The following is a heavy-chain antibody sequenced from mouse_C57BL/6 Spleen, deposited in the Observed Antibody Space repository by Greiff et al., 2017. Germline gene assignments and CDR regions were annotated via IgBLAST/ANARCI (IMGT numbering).Heavy chain of an antibody. V-gene: IGHV1-63*01. CDR3: ARDYGSSSYWYFDV. Sequence: QVQLQQSGAELVRPGTSVKMSCKASGYTFTNYWIGWAKQRPGHGLAWIGDIYPGGGYTNYNEKFNGKATLTADKSSSTAYLQFSSLTSEDSAIYYCARDYGSSSYWYFDVWGTGTTVTVSS. CDR1: GYTFTNYW. CDR2: IYPGGGYT. D-gene: IGHD1-1*01. J-gene: IGHJ1*03.